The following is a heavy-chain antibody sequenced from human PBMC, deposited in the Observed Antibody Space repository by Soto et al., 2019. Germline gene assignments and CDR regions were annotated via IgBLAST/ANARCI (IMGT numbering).Heavy chain of an antibody. CDR3: ARQGGSGWYYYYGMDV. CDR2: IYYSGST. Sequence: QLQLQESGPGLVKPSETLSLTCTVSGGSISSSSYYWGWIRQPPGKGLEWIGSIYYSGSTYYNPSLKSRVTISVDTSKNQFCLKLSSVTAADTAVYYCARQGGSGWYYYYGMDVWGQGTTVTVSS. V-gene: IGHV4-39*01. D-gene: IGHD6-19*01. CDR1: GGSISSSSYY. J-gene: IGHJ6*02.